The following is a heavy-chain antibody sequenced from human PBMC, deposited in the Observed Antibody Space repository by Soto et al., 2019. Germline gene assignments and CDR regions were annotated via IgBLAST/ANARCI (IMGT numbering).Heavy chain of an antibody. V-gene: IGHV1-69*01. D-gene: IGHD2-8*01. J-gene: IGHJ6*02. CDR1: GDVLRSYG. Sequence: QVQLVQSGAEVKKPGSSVKVSCKASGDVLRSYGINWVRQAPGQGLEWMGGVIPISGTTNYAQKFQGRVAITADESTDTVYMELSRLRSEDTAVYFCARVRCFNGLCHTADYGMDVWGQGTTVTVSS. CDR2: VIPISGTT. CDR3: ARVRCFNGLCHTADYGMDV.